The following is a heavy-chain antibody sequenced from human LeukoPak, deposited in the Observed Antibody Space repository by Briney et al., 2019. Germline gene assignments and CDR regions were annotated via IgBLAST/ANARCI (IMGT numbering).Heavy chain of an antibody. V-gene: IGHV1-2*02. D-gene: IGHD2-2*01. J-gene: IGHJ4*02. CDR2: INPNSGGT. CDR1: GGTFSSYA. Sequence: GASVKVSCKASGGTFSSYAISWVRQAPGQGLEWMGWINPNSGGTNYAQKFQGRVTMTRDTSISTAYMELSRLRSDDTAVYYCARDFPPGDIVVVPAATRDYWGQGTLVTVSS. CDR3: ARDFPPGDIVVVPAATRDY.